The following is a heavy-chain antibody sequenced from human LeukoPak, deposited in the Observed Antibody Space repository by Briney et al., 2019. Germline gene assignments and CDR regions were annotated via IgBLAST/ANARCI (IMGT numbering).Heavy chain of an antibody. D-gene: IGHD5-18*01. CDR1: GYTLTELS. V-gene: IGHV1-24*01. CDR2: FDPEVGET. CDR3: ATGPTQLWLGSEDYYGMDV. Sequence: ASVKVSCKVSGYTLTELSMHWVRQAPGKGLEWMGGFDPEVGETIYAQKFQGRVTMTEATSTDTAYMELSSLRSEDTAVYYCATGPTQLWLGSEDYYGMDVWGKGTTVTVSS. J-gene: IGHJ6*04.